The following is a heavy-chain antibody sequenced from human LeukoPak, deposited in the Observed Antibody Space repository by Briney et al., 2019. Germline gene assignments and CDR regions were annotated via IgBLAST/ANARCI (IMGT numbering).Heavy chain of an antibody. D-gene: IGHD3-10*01. CDR1: GGSISSGDYY. J-gene: IGHJ5*02. V-gene: IGHV4-30-4*01. CDR2: IYYSGST. Sequence: SETLSLTCTVSGGSISSGDYYWSWIRQPPGKGLEWIGYIYYSGSTYYNPSLKSRVTISVDTSKNQFSLKLSSVTAADTAVYYCARVRGLPISVRGLLSWFDPWGQGTLVTVSS. CDR3: ARVRGLPISVRGLLSWFDP.